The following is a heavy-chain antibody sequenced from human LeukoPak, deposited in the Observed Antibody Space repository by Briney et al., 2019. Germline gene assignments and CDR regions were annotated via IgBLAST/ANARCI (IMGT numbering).Heavy chain of an antibody. Sequence: GGSLRLSCVASGFNFRTYAMDWVRQAPGKGLEWVGDISYDGGYASYAAAVRDRFTISRDNSKNTLSLQINSLRPEDAAVYYCATESSLSNWGQGTLVTVSS. CDR1: GFNFRTYA. J-gene: IGHJ4*02. V-gene: IGHV3-30*04. CDR2: ISYDGGYA. CDR3: ATESSLSN.